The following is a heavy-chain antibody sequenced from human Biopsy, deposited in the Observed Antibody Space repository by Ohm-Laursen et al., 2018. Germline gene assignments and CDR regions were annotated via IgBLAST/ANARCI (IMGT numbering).Heavy chain of an antibody. J-gene: IGHJ5*02. CDR3: ARFIVPSLHCSNGVCPIRWFDP. V-gene: IGHV4-34*01. CDR2: VHHGGRA. D-gene: IGHD2-2*01. CDR1: GGTYSGYY. Sequence: SQTLSLTCAVYGGTYSGYYWSWIRQPPGKGLEWIGEVHHGGRANYNPSLKSRVTISGDMSKKQFSLKLSGVTAADTAVYYCARFIVPSLHCSNGVCPIRWFDPWGQGTLVTVFS.